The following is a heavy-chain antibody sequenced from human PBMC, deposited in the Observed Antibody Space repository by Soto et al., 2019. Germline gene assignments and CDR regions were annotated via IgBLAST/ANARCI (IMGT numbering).Heavy chain of an antibody. Sequence: ASVKVSCKASGYTFTSYDINWVRQATGQGLEWMGWMNPHSGNTGYAQKFQGRVTMTGNTSITTAYMELSGLRSEDTAVYYCARRRATAGIVVDYWGQGTLVTVSS. D-gene: IGHD6-13*01. J-gene: IGHJ4*02. CDR1: GYTFTSYD. CDR2: MNPHSGNT. V-gene: IGHV1-8*01. CDR3: ARRRATAGIVVDY.